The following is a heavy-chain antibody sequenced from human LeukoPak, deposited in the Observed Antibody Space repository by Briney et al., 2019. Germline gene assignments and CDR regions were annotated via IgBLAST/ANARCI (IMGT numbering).Heavy chain of an antibody. D-gene: IGHD3-10*01. CDR1: GGTFSSYA. CDR2: IIPILGIA. V-gene: IGHV1-69*04. CDR3: AREDITMVRGVPYYYYGMDV. Sequence: SVKVSCKASGGTFSSYAISWVRQAPGQGLEWMGRIIPILGIANYAQKFQGRVTITADKSTSTAYMELSSLRSEDTAVYHCAREDITMVRGVPYYYYGMDVWGQGTTVTVSS. J-gene: IGHJ6*02.